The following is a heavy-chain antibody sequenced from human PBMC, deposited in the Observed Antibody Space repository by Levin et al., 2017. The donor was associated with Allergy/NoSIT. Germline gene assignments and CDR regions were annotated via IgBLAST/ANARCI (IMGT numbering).Heavy chain of an antibody. J-gene: IGHJ4*02. CDR2: IYPGDSDT. CDR1: GYSFTSYW. CDR3: ARRTAPNYYGAGSYNT. Sequence: GESLKISCKGSGYSFTSYWIGWVRQMPGKGLEWMGIIYPGDSDTRYSPSFQGQVTISADKSISTAYLQWSSLKASDTAMYYGARRTAPNYYGAGSYNTWGQGTLVTVSA. V-gene: IGHV5-51*01. D-gene: IGHD3-10*01.